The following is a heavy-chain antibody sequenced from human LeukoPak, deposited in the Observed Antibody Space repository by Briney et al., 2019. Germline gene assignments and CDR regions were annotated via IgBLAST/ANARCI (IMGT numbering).Heavy chain of an antibody. CDR3: ARDRLLFRDYYGMDV. D-gene: IGHD2-21*01. CDR2: IKQDGSEK. J-gene: IGHJ6*02. Sequence: GGSLRLSCAASGFTFSTYWMNWVRQAPGKGLEWVANIKQDGSEKYYVDSVKGRFTISRDNAKNSLYLQMNSLRAEDTAVYYCARDRLLFRDYYGMDVWGQGTTVTVSS. V-gene: IGHV3-7*01. CDR1: GFTFSTYW.